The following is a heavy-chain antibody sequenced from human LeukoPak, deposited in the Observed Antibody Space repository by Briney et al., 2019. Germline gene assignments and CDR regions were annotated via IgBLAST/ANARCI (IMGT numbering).Heavy chain of an antibody. D-gene: IGHD7-27*01. CDR3: ARLTGARTLDY. J-gene: IGHJ4*02. Sequence: SETLSLTCTVSGGSISSYYWSWIRQPPGKGLEWIGYIYTSGGTNYNPSLKSRVTISVDTSKNQFSLKLSSVTAADTAVYYCARLTGARTLDYWGQGTLVTVSS. CDR1: GGSISSYY. V-gene: IGHV4-4*09. CDR2: IYTSGGT.